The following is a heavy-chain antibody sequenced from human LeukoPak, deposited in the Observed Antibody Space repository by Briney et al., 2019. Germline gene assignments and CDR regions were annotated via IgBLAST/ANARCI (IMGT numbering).Heavy chain of an antibody. CDR2: IYYSGST. D-gene: IGHD4-17*01. Sequence: KTSETLSLTCTVSGGSISSYYWSWIRQPPGKGLEWIGYIYYSGSTNYNPSLKSRVTISVDTSKNQFSLKLSSVTAADTAVYYCARQGGYGDRFGYWGQGTLVTVSS. V-gene: IGHV4-59*08. J-gene: IGHJ4*02. CDR1: GGSISSYY. CDR3: ARQGGYGDRFGY.